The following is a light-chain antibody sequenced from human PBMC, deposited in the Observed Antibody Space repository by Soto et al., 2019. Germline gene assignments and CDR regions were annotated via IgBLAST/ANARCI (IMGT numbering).Light chain of an antibody. V-gene: IGLV2-14*01. CDR2: DVT. Sequence: QSALTQPASVSGSTVQSITISCTGTNIDICGYNYVTWYQQHPGKAPKLMIYDVTNRPSGVSNRFSGSKSGNTASLTISGLQAEDEADYYCNSYTSSNTYVFGTGTKVTV. J-gene: IGLJ1*01. CDR3: NSYTSSNTYV. CDR1: NIDICGYNY.